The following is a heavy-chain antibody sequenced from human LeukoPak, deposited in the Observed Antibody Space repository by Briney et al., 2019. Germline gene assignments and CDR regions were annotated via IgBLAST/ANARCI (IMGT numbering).Heavy chain of an antibody. CDR2: IYHSGST. Sequence: SETLSLTCAVSGGSISSSNWWSWVRQPPGKGLEWIGEIYHSGSTNYNPSLKSRVTISVDKSKNQFSLKLSSVTAADTAVYYCARTTPYCSSTSCYLDYRGQGTLVTVSS. V-gene: IGHV4-4*02. CDR3: ARTTPYCSSTSCYLDY. CDR1: GGSISSSNW. J-gene: IGHJ4*02. D-gene: IGHD2-2*01.